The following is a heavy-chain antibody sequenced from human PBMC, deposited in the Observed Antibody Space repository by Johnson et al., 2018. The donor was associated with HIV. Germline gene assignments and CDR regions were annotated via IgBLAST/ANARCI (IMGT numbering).Heavy chain of an antibody. CDR1: GFTFSSYA. V-gene: IGHV3-30*04. J-gene: IGHJ3*02. CDR2: ISYDGSNK. D-gene: IGHD1-26*01. CDR3: AREWDPRTPDAFDI. Sequence: VQLVESGGGVVQPGRSLRLSCAASGFTFSSYAMHWVRQAPGKGLEWVAVISYDGSNKYYADSVKGRFTISRDNSKNTLYLQMNSLRAEDTAVYYCAREWDPRTPDAFDILGQGTMVTVSS.